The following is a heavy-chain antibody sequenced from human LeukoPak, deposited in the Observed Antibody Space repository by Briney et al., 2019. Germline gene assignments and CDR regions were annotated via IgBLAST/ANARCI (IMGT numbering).Heavy chain of an antibody. CDR2: IRYDGSDK. CDR3: ARDLGYSSGPNY. V-gene: IGHV3-30*02. D-gene: IGHD6-19*01. Sequence: GGSLRLSCAASGFTFSSYGMHWVRQAPGKGLEWVSFIRYDGSDKYYADSARGRFTISRDNSKNTLYLQMNSLRAEDTAVYYCARDLGYSSGPNYWGQGTRVTVSS. J-gene: IGHJ4*02. CDR1: GFTFSSYG.